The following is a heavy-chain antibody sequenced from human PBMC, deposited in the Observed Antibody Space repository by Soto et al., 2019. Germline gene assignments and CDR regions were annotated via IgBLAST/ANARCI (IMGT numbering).Heavy chain of an antibody. CDR1: GFSLSNYA. CDR3: ARDCSSSSCSVWHY. Sequence: EVQLLESGGDLVQPGGSPRLSCAASGFSLSNYAMTWVRQAPGKGLEWVSGITGSADKTYYADSVKGRFIISRDNSKNTLYLQMNSLRAEDTALYYCARDCSSSSCSVWHYWGQGTLVTVSS. J-gene: IGHJ4*02. CDR2: ITGSADKT. V-gene: IGHV3-23*01. D-gene: IGHD2-2*01.